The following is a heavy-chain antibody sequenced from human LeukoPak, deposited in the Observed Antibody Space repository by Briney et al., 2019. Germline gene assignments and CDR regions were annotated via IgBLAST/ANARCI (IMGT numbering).Heavy chain of an antibody. CDR1: GGSISSGGYY. CDR2: IYYSGST. J-gene: IGHJ4*02. CDR3: ARVECGYCPFDY. V-gene: IGHV4-31*03. D-gene: IGHD3-22*01. Sequence: KTSETLSLTCTVSGGSISSGGYYWSWIRQHPGKGLEWIGYIYYSGSTYYNPSLKSRVTISVDTSKNQFSLKLSSVTAADTAVYYCARVECGYCPFDYWGQGTLVTVSS.